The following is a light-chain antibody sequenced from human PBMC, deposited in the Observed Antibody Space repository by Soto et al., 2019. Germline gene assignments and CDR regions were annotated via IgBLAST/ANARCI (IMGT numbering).Light chain of an antibody. V-gene: IGKV1-5*01. Sequence: DIQMRQSPASLSASVGDRVTITCRASQSLNRWLAWYQQKPGKAPKLLIHDASSLESGVPSRFSGSGSGTAFTLTINSLQPDDFATYYCQHYISYSLWTFGQGTKVDIK. CDR1: QSLNRW. J-gene: IGKJ1*01. CDR3: QHYISYSLWT. CDR2: DAS.